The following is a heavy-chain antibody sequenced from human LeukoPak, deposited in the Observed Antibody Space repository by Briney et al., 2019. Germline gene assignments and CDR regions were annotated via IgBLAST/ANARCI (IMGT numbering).Heavy chain of an antibody. V-gene: IGHV4-30-2*01. CDR1: GGSISSGGYY. J-gene: IGHJ4*02. D-gene: IGHD3-22*01. CDR2: IYHSGST. Sequence: SETLSLTCAVSGGSISSGGYYWSWIRQPPGKGLEWIGYIYHSGSTYYNTSLKSRVTISVDRSKNQFSLKLSSVTAADTAVYYCARAGYYDRSGYYSFYFDYWGQGTLVTVSS. CDR3: ARAGYYDRSGYYSFYFDY.